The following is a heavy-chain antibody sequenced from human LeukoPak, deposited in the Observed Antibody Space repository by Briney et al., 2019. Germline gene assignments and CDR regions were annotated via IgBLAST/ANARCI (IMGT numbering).Heavy chain of an antibody. Sequence: PGGSLRLSCAASGFTFTSYALSWVRQAPGKGLEWVSSISGSGGSTYYAASVKGRFTISRDNSKNTLYLQMNSLRAEDTAVYYCAKDLPNPGTSRHFQYWGQGTLVTVSS. J-gene: IGHJ1*01. D-gene: IGHD2-8*01. CDR3: AKDLPNPGTSRHFQY. V-gene: IGHV3-23*01. CDR1: GFTFTSYA. CDR2: ISGSGGST.